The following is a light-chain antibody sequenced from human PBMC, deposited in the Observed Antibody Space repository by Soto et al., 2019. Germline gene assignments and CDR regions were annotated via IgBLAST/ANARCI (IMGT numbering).Light chain of an antibody. CDR2: EVT. CDR3: SAYTTRTPVV. V-gene: IGLV2-14*01. J-gene: IGLJ2*01. CDR1: SNDSYKY. Sequence: QSVLTQPASVSGSPGQSITISCAGSSNDSYKYVSWYQQHSGKAPKLMIYEVTNRPSGVSNRFSGSKSGDTASLTISGLQAEDEADYYCSAYTTRTPVVFGGGTKLTVL.